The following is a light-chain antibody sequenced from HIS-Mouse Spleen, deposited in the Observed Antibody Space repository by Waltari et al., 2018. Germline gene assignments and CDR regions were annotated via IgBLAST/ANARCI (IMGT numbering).Light chain of an antibody. CDR3: QQRSNWPYT. V-gene: IGKV3-11*01. CDR1: QSVSSN. J-gene: IGKJ2*01. Sequence: EIVLTQSPATLSLSPGERATLPCRASQSVSSNLAWYQQKPGQAPRLLIYDASNRATGIPARFSGSGSGTDFTLTISSLEPEDFAVYFCQQRSNWPYTFGQGTKLEIK. CDR2: DAS.